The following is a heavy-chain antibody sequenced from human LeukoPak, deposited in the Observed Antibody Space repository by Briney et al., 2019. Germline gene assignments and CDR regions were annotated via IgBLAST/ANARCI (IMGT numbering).Heavy chain of an antibody. CDR1: GYTFTGYY. Sequence: VASVKVSCKASGYTFTGYYMHWVRQAPGQGLEWMGWINPNSGGTNYAQKFQGRVTMTRDTSISTAYMELSRLRSDDTAVYYCARDGVRSGNSGPNHYWGQGTLVTVSS. D-gene: IGHD4-23*01. CDR3: ARDGVRSGNSGPNHY. CDR2: INPNSGGT. V-gene: IGHV1-2*02. J-gene: IGHJ4*02.